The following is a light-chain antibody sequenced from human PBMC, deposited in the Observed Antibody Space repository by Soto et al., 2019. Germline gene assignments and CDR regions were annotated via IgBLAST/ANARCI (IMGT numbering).Light chain of an antibody. V-gene: IGLV1-40*01. CDR1: SSNIGAHYN. CDR3: QSYDMSLSGWV. Sequence: QSVLTQPPSVSGAPGQRVTISCTGSSSNIGAHYNVHWYQQLPGTAPKLFIYDNSNRPSGVPDRFSGSKSGTSASLAITGLQAEDEADYYCQSYDMSLSGWVFGGGTKLTVL. CDR2: DNS. J-gene: IGLJ3*02.